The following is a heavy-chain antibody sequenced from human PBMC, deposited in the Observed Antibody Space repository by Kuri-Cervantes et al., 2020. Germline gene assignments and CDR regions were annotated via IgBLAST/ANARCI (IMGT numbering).Heavy chain of an antibody. V-gene: IGHV3-11*01. Sequence: GESLKISCAASGFTFSDYYMSWIRQAPGKGLEWVSGIVGSGSGKYYTDSVRGRFAISRDNSKNILYLQMNSLRDEDTAVYYCARKDDISDFDYWGQGTLVTVSS. CDR2: IVGSGSGK. J-gene: IGHJ4*02. CDR3: ARKDDISDFDY. D-gene: IGHD3-9*01. CDR1: GFTFSDYY.